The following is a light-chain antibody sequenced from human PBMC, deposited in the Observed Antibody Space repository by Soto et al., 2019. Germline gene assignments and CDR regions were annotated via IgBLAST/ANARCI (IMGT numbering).Light chain of an antibody. V-gene: IGKV3-20*01. J-gene: IGKJ3*01. CDR3: QQYGSSLLFP. CDR1: QSVSSSY. Sequence: EIVLTQSPGTLSLSPGERATLSCRASQSVSSSYLAWYQQKPGQAPRLLIYGASSRATDIADRFSGSGSGTDFMLTISRMEPEDFAVYYCQQYGSSLLFPFGPGTNVDIK. CDR2: GAS.